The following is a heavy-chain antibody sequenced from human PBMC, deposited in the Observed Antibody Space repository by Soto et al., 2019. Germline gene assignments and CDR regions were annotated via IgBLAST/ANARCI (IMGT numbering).Heavy chain of an antibody. Sequence: ASGKVSCKASGYTFTGYYMHWVRQAPGQGLEWMGWINPNSGGTNYAQKFQGRVTMTRDTSISTAYMELSRPRSDDTAVYYCARDVRTSSWPYNWFDPWGQGTLVTVSS. CDR1: GYTFTGYY. D-gene: IGHD6-13*01. J-gene: IGHJ5*02. CDR2: INPNSGGT. V-gene: IGHV1-2*02. CDR3: ARDVRTSSWPYNWFDP.